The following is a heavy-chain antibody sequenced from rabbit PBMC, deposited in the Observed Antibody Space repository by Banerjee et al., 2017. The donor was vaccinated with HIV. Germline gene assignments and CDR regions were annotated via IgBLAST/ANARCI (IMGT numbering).Heavy chain of an antibody. D-gene: IGHD1-1*01. CDR1: GFDLSSSYW. CDR3: ARGDTSTTWPVHFNL. Sequence: QEQLEESGGGLVKPEGSLTLTCKASGFDLSSSYWMCWVRQAPGKGLEWIACIRSGDGSTYYASWAKGRFTISKTSSTTVTLQMTSLTAADTATYNWARGDTSTTWPVHFNLWGPGTLVTVS. V-gene: IGHV1S45*01. J-gene: IGHJ4*01. CDR2: IRSGDGST.